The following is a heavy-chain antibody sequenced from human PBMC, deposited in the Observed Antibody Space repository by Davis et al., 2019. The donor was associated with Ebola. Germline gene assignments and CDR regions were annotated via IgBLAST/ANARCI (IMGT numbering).Heavy chain of an antibody. CDR3: ARAGFWSGYYSYYYYYGMDV. D-gene: IGHD3-3*01. CDR1: GFTFSGSA. Sequence: KISCAASGFTFSGSAMHWVRQASGKGLEWVGRIRSKANSYATAYAASVKGRFTISRDDSKNTAYLQMNSLRAEDTAVYYCARAGFWSGYYSYYYYYGMDVWGQGTTVTVS. J-gene: IGHJ6*02. CDR2: IRSKANSYAT. V-gene: IGHV3-73*01.